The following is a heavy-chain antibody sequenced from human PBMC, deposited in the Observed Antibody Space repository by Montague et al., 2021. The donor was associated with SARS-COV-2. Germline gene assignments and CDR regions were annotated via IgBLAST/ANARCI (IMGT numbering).Heavy chain of an antibody. J-gene: IGHJ4*02. CDR3: ARHYGSSLDS. CDR1: GGSISTTTYR. CDR2: ISYSGTT. V-gene: IGHV4-39*01. D-gene: IGHD4-17*01. Sequence: SETLSLTCTLSGGSISTTTYRWGWIRQPPGKGLEWIGFISYSGTTFSNPSLKSRITMSVDTPKSQFSLNLTSVTAADTAVYYCARHYGSSLDSWGQGILVAVSS.